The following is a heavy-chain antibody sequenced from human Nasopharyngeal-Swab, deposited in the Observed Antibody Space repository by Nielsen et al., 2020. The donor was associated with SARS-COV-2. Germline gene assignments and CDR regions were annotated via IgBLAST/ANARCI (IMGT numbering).Heavy chain of an antibody. CDR1: RITVSSNY. CDR2: IYSDGST. CDR3: ARDNRLQLWLRFYGLDV. Sequence: GGSLRLPCAASRITVSSNYMTWVRQAPGKGLEWVSLIYSDGSTYYSDSVRGRFTISRDNSKNTLYLQMNYLRAEDTALYYCARDNRLQLWLRFYGLDVWGQGTSVTVSS. V-gene: IGHV3-66*01. J-gene: IGHJ6*02. D-gene: IGHD5-18*01.